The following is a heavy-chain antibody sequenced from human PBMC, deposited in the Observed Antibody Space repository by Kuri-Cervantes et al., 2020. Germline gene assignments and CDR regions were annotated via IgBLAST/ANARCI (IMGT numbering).Heavy chain of an antibody. CDR2: ISGSGDST. CDR3: AKVRVWFGAIDY. Sequence: GGSLRLSCAASGFTFDDYAMHWVRQAPGKGLEWVSAISGSGDSTYYADSVKGRFTISRDNSKNTLYLQMNSLRAEDTAVYYCAKVRVWFGAIDYWGQGTLVTVSS. V-gene: IGHV3-23*01. D-gene: IGHD3-10*01. J-gene: IGHJ4*02. CDR1: GFTFDDYA.